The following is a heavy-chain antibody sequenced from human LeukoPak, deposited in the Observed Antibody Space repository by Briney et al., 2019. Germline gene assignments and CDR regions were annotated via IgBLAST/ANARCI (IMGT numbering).Heavy chain of an antibody. Sequence: GASVKVSCKASRYTFTGYYMHWVRQAPGQGLEWMGWINPNSGGTNYAQKFQGRVTMTRDTSISTAYMELSRLRSDDTAVYYCASRGSRDGYNLDYWGQGTLVTVSS. CDR3: ASRGSRDGYNLDY. V-gene: IGHV1-2*02. J-gene: IGHJ4*02. CDR2: INPNSGGT. CDR1: RYTFTGYY. D-gene: IGHD5-24*01.